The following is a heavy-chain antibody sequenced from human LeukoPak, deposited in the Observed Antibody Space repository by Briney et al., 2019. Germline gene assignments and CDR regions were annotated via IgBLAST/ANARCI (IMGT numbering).Heavy chain of an antibody. CDR2: ISGSGSST. CDR1: GFTFSSYA. J-gene: IGHJ6*02. Sequence: GGSLRLSCAASGFTFSSYAMSWVRQAPGKGLEWVSSISGSGSSTYYADSVKGRFTISRDNSKNTLNLQMNSLRAEDTAVYYCAKDQGSSWPKYYYGMGVWGQGTTVTVSS. CDR3: AKDQGSSWPKYYYGMGV. D-gene: IGHD6-13*01. V-gene: IGHV3-23*01.